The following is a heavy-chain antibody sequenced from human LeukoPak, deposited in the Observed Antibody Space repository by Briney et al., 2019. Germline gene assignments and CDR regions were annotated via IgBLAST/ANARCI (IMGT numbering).Heavy chain of an antibody. D-gene: IGHD3-10*01. CDR1: GFTFSSYG. J-gene: IGHJ4*02. Sequence: QPGGSLRLSCAASGFTFSSYGMHWVRQAPGNGLEWVAVISYDGSNKYYADSVKGRFTISRDNSKNTVYLQMNSLRAEDTAVYYCAKDRESTMVRGVISPFDYWGQGTLVTVSS. CDR2: ISYDGSNK. CDR3: AKDRESTMVRGVISPFDY. V-gene: IGHV3-30*18.